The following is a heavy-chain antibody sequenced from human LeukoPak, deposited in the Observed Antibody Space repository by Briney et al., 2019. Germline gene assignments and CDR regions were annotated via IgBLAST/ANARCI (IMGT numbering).Heavy chain of an antibody. V-gene: IGHV4-39*01. CDR3: ARTAGVAVAGSRQYFDQ. D-gene: IGHD6-19*01. J-gene: IGHJ4*02. CDR1: GGLISSSSYY. Sequence: PSETLSLTCTVSGGLISSSSYYWGWTRQPPEKGLEWIGSFYYTGSTYYHPSLKGRVTISVDTSKNQFSLNLSSVTAADTAVYYCARTAGVAVAGSRQYFDQWGQGTLVTVSS. CDR2: FYYTGST.